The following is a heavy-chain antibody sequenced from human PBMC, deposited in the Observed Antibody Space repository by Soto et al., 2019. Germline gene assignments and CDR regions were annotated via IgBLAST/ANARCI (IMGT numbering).Heavy chain of an antibody. Sequence: SGPTLVNPTQTLTLTCTFSGFSLSTSGVGVGWIRQPPGKALEWLALIYWNDDKRYSPSLKSRLTITKDTSKNQVVLTMTNMDPVDTATYYCAHSSKPIVSSGWYNWFDPWGQGTLVTSPQ. J-gene: IGHJ5*02. V-gene: IGHV2-5*01. D-gene: IGHD6-19*01. CDR1: GFSLSTSGVG. CDR2: IYWNDDK. CDR3: AHSSKPIVSSGWYNWFDP.